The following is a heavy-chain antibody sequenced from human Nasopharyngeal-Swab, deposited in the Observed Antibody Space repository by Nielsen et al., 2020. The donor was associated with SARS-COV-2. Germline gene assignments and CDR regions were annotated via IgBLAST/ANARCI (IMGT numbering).Heavy chain of an antibody. V-gene: IGHV1-24*01. D-gene: IGHD2-2*01. Sequence: ASVTVSCKVSGYTLTELSMHWVRQAPGKGLEWMGGFDPEDGETIYAQKFQGRVTMTEDTSTDTAYMELSSLRSEDTAVYYCATSAPYCSSTSCSYWFDPWGQGTLVTVSS. CDR3: ATSAPYCSSTSCSYWFDP. J-gene: IGHJ5*02. CDR2: FDPEDGET. CDR1: GYTLTELS.